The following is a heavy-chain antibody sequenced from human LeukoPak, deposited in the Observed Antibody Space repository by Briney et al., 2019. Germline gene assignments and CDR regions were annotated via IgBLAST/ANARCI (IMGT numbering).Heavy chain of an antibody. J-gene: IGHJ4*02. CDR1: GGTFSSYA. V-gene: IGHV1-69*01. D-gene: IGHD3-22*01. CDR3: ASGYYYDSSGYLTALFDY. Sequence: SVKVSCKASGGTFSSYAVSWVRQAPGQGLEWMGGIIPIFGTANYAQKFQGRVTITADESTSTAYMELSSLRSEDTAVYYCASGYYYDSSGYLTALFDYWGQGTLVTVSS. CDR2: IIPIFGTA.